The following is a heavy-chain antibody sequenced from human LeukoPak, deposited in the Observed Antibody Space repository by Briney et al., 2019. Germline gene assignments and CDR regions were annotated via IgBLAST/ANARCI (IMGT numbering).Heavy chain of an antibody. CDR2: VYPGASDT. D-gene: IGHD6-19*01. Sequence: GESLKISCEGSGYSFTTYWIGWVRQMPGKGLEWMGIVYPGASDTRYSPSFQGQVTISADTSISTAYLQWSSLKASDTAMYYCARLSSGYYVPLDYWGQGTLVTVSS. CDR3: ARLSSGYYVPLDY. CDR1: GYSFTTYW. J-gene: IGHJ4*02. V-gene: IGHV5-51*01.